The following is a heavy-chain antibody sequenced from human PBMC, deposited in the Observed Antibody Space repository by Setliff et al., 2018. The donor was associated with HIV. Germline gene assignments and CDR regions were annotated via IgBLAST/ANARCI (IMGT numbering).Heavy chain of an antibody. V-gene: IGHV4-34*01. CDR2: INHSGST. CDR1: GGSFSGYY. CDR3: ARDGFWSGYIDY. Sequence: SETLSLTCAVYGGSFSGYYWSWIRQPPGKGLEWIGEINHSGSTNYNPSLKSRVTISGDTSKNQFSLKLSSVTAADTAVYYCARDGFWSGYIDYWGQGTLVTVSS. D-gene: IGHD3-3*01. J-gene: IGHJ4*02.